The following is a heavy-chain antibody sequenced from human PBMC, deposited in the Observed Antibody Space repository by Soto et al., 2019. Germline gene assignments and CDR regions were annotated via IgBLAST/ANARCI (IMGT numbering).Heavy chain of an antibody. Sequence: GESLKISCKGSGYSFTSYWIGWVRQMPGKGLEWMGIIYPGDSDTRYSPSFQGQVTISADKSISTAYLQWSSLKASDTAMYYCARHQGSYYISDAFDIWGQGTMVTVSS. V-gene: IGHV5-51*01. CDR2: IYPGDSDT. CDR3: ARHQGSYYISDAFDI. J-gene: IGHJ3*02. D-gene: IGHD3-10*01. CDR1: GYSFTSYW.